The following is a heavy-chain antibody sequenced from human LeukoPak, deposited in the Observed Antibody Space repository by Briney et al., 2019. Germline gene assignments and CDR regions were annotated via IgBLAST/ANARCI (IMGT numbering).Heavy chain of an antibody. Sequence: ASVKVSCTASGYMFVSRGFTWVRQAPGQGLEWMGWIGVRTGQTQFAQQFRDRFTMTTNTSTTTAFMELKSLRPDDTAVYYCVRDNSGLAGVSLDLWGQGTQVIVSS. CDR3: VRDNSGLAGVSLDL. J-gene: IGHJ4*02. CDR2: IGVRTGQT. V-gene: IGHV1-18*01. CDR1: GYMFVSRG. D-gene: IGHD6-13*01.